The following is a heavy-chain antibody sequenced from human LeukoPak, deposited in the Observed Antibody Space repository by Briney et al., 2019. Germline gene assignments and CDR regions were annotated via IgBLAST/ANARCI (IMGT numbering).Heavy chain of an antibody. Sequence: GASVKVSCKASGGTFSSNAISWVRQAPGQGLEWMGSIIPILNIANYAQKFQGRVAITADKFTSTAYMELSSLRSEDTAVYYSARGTGSITYYYDSSGYHDPWGQGTLVTVSS. D-gene: IGHD3-22*01. J-gene: IGHJ5*02. CDR2: IIPILNIA. CDR3: ARGTGSITYYYDSSGYHDP. CDR1: GGTFSSNA. V-gene: IGHV1-69*04.